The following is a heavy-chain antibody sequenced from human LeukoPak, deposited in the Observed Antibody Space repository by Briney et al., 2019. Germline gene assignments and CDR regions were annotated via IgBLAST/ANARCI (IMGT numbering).Heavy chain of an antibody. CDR1: GGSVSNANSY. V-gene: IGHV4-39*07. CDR2: VYYDGRT. D-gene: IGHD2-2*01. J-gene: IGHJ5*02. CDR3: VTQRLIIGYCSSASWPHWFDP. Sequence: SETLSLTCTVSGGSVSNANSYWGWIRQPPGKGLEWIGSVYYDGRTYYNPSLNSRVTMSVDTSKSQFSLNLNSVTAADTAVYYCVTQRLIIGYCSSASWPHWFDPWGQGTLVTVSS.